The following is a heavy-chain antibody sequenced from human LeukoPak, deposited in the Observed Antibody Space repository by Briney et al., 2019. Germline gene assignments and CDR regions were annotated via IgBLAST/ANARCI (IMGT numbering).Heavy chain of an antibody. Sequence: SSEPLSLTCSVSGGSITKNGYYWGWIRQSPETGLEWIGSMHYSGSTYYNPSLNSRVTISVDTSKNQFSLKLTSVTAADTAVYYCRGSGWFAGPFGYWGQGALVTVSS. CDR1: GGSITKNGYY. J-gene: IGHJ4*02. CDR2: MHYSGST. CDR3: RGSGWFAGPFGY. V-gene: IGHV4-39*07. D-gene: IGHD6-19*01.